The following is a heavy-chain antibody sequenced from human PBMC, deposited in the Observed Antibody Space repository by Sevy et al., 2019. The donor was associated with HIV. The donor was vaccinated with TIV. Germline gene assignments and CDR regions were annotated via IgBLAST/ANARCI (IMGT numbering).Heavy chain of an antibody. Sequence: GGSLRLSCAASGFTFSSYAMHWVRQAPGKGLEWVAVISYDGSNKYYADSVKGRFTISRDNSKNTLYLQMNSLRAEDTAVYYCARESTIVGFSDAFDIWGQGTMVTVSS. J-gene: IGHJ3*02. V-gene: IGHV3-30-3*01. D-gene: IGHD3-16*02. CDR2: ISYDGSNK. CDR3: ARESTIVGFSDAFDI. CDR1: GFTFSSYA.